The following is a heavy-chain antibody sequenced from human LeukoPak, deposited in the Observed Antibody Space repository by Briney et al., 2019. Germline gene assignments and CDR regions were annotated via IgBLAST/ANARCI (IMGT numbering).Heavy chain of an antibody. CDR1: GGSISSYY. V-gene: IGHV4-59*08. J-gene: IGHJ6*02. CDR2: IYYSGST. Sequence: SETLSLTCTVSGGSISSYYWSWIRQPPGKGLEWIGYIYYSGSTNYNPSLKSRVTISVDTSKNQFSLKLSPVTAADTAVYYCARHVGYCSSTSCYYYYGMDVWGQGTTVTVSS. D-gene: IGHD2-2*01. CDR3: ARHVGYCSSTSCYYYYGMDV.